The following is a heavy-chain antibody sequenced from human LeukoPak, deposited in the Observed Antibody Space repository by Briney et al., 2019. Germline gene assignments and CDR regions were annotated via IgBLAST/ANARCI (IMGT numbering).Heavy chain of an antibody. D-gene: IGHD3-3*01. Sequence: SETLSLTCAVYGGSFSGYYWSWIRQPPGKGLEWIGEINHSGSTNYNPSLKSRVTISVDTSKNQFSLKLSSVTAADTAVYYCARGGGYYDFWSGLSYYFDYWGQGTLVTVSS. V-gene: IGHV4-34*01. J-gene: IGHJ4*02. CDR1: GGSFSGYY. CDR3: ARGGGYYDFWSGLSYYFDY. CDR2: INHSGST.